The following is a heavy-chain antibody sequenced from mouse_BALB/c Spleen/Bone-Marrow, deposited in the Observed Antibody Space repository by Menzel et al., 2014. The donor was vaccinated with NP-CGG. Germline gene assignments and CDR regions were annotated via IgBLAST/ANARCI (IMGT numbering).Heavy chain of an antibody. J-gene: IGHJ1*01. V-gene: IGHV1-37*01. Sequence: EVKLEESGPELLKPGASVKISCKASGYSFTGYFMNWVKQSHGKSLEWIGRINPYTGDTFYNQKFKGKATLTVDKSSSTAHMELLSPTSEDPAVYYCGGVHYYYDVYLEGWGPGTTVTVSS. CDR1: GYSFTGYF. CDR2: INPYTGDT. D-gene: IGHD2-4*01. CDR3: GGVHYYYDVYLEG.